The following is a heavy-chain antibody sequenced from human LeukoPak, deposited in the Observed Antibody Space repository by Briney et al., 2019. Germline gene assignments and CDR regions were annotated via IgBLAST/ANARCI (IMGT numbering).Heavy chain of an antibody. V-gene: IGHV4-30-4*08. Sequence: SQTLSLTCTVSGGSISSGDYYWSWIRQPPGKGLEWIGYIYYSGSTYYNPSLKSRVTISVDTSKNQFSLKLSYVTAADTAVYYCARVPAAIGGFDPWGQGTLVTVSS. CDR1: GGSISSGDYY. CDR2: IYYSGST. D-gene: IGHD2-2*01. J-gene: IGHJ5*02. CDR3: ARVPAAIGGFDP.